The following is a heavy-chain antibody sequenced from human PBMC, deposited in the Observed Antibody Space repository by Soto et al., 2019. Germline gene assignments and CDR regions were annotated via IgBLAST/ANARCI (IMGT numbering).Heavy chain of an antibody. V-gene: IGHV1-69*12. CDR2: IIPIFGTA. D-gene: IGHD3-22*01. CDR3: ARGRTLYYDSSGYYSNWFDP. Sequence: QVQLVQSGAEVKKPGSSVKVSCKASGGTFSSYAISWVRQAPGQGLEWMGGIIPIFGTANYAQKFQGRVTITADESTSTAYMELSSLRSEDTAVYYCARGRTLYYDSSGYYSNWFDPWGQGTLVTVSS. CDR1: GGTFSSYA. J-gene: IGHJ5*02.